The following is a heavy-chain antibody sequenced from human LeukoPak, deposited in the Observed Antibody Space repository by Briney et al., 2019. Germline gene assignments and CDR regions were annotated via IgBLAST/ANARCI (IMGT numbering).Heavy chain of an antibody. CDR2: IYYSGST. CDR3: ARHLSGYYDILTGYPGPMDV. V-gene: IGHV4-39*01. J-gene: IGHJ6*02. CDR1: GGSISSSSYY. D-gene: IGHD3-9*01. Sequence: SETLSLTCTVSGGSISSSSYYWGWIRQPPGKGLEWIGSIYYSGSTYYNPSLKSRVTISVDTSKNQFSLKLSSVTAADTAMYYCARHLSGYYDILTGYPGPMDVWGQGTTVTVSS.